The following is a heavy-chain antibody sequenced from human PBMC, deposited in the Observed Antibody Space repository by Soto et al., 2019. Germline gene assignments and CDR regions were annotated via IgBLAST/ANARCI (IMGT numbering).Heavy chain of an antibody. V-gene: IGHV3-23*01. CDR1: GFTFINYW. CDR2: ISGSGGST. Sequence: GGSLRLSCAASGFTFINYWMSWVRQAPGKGLEWVSAISGSGGSTYYADSVKGRFTISRDNSKNTLYLQMNSLRAEDTAVYYCAKDGSPPHYYDSSGYHDYWGQGTLVTVSS. CDR3: AKDGSPPHYYDSSGYHDY. J-gene: IGHJ4*02. D-gene: IGHD3-22*01.